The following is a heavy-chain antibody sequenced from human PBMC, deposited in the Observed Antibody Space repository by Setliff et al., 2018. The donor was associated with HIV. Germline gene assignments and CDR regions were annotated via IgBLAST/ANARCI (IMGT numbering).Heavy chain of an antibody. Sequence: SETLSLTCTVSGASLARGYYYWSWIRQPAGKGLEWIGRIYTTGSTNYNSSLQSRVTISADTSRNHFSLRLGSVTAADTAVYYCARLWAYYDSSGRTAFDIWGQGTMVTVSS. CDR2: IYTTGST. D-gene: IGHD3-22*01. CDR3: ARLWAYYDSSGRTAFDI. CDR1: GASLARGYYY. J-gene: IGHJ3*02. V-gene: IGHV4-61*02.